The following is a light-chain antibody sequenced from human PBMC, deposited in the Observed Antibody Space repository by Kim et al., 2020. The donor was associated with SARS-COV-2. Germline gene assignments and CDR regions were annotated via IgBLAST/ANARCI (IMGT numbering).Light chain of an antibody. Sequence: VSPGQTASITCSGDKLGDKYACWYQQKPGQSPVLVIYQDSKRPSGIPERFSGSNSGNTATLTISGTQAMDEADYYCQAWDSSTVVFGGGTKLTFL. J-gene: IGLJ2*01. CDR1: KLGDKY. CDR3: QAWDSSTVV. CDR2: QDS. V-gene: IGLV3-1*01.